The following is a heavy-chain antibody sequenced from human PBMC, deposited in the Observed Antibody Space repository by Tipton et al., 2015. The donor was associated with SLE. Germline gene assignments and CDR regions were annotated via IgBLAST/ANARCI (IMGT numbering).Heavy chain of an antibody. J-gene: IGHJ2*01. Sequence: GLVKPSETLSLICTVSGGSISGYYWSWIRQPPGKGLEWIGYIYYSGSTNYNPSLKSRVTISIDKSKNRFSLKLNSVTAADTAVYYCARVRGSASSWYFDLWGRGTVVTVSS. CDR1: GGSISGYY. CDR3: ARVRGSASSWYFDL. D-gene: IGHD6-6*01. CDR2: IYYSGST. V-gene: IGHV4-59*12.